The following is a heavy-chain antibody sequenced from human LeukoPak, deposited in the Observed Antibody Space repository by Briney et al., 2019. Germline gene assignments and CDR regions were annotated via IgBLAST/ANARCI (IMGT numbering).Heavy chain of an antibody. CDR2: IYYSGST. Sequence: SETLSLTCTVSGGSISSYYWSWIRQPPGKGLEWIVYIYYSGSTNYNPSLKSRVTISVDTSKNQFSLKLSSVTAADTAVYYCARGEDILTGYSLDYWGQGTLVTVSS. D-gene: IGHD3-9*01. J-gene: IGHJ4*02. V-gene: IGHV4-59*01. CDR3: ARGEDILTGYSLDY. CDR1: GGSISSYY.